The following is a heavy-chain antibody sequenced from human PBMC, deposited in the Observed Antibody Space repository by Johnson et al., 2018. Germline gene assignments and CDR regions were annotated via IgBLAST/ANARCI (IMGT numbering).Heavy chain of an antibody. V-gene: IGHV3-23*04. CDR2: ISGSGGSP. D-gene: IGHD4-17*01. Sequence: VQLVESGGGLVQPGGSLRLSCAASGFTFSSYAMSWVRQDPGKGLEWVSAISGSGGSPYYADSVKGRFTISRDNSKNTLYLQMNSLRAEDTAVYYCAKDRAWDYGDYGGYYYYYYMDVWGKGTTVTVSS. J-gene: IGHJ6*03. CDR3: AKDRAWDYGDYGGYYYYYYMDV. CDR1: GFTFSSYA.